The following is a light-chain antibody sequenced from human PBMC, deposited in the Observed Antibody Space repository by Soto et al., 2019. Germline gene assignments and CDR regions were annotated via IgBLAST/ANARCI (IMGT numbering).Light chain of an antibody. CDR1: QGIRSD. Sequence: AIQMTRSPSSLSASVGDRVTITCRASQGIRSDLAWYQQKPGKAPKLLIYAASSLQSGVPSRFSGSGSGTDFTLTINSLQPEDFATYYCLQDYGYPRTFGQGTKVEI. CDR3: LQDYGYPRT. J-gene: IGKJ1*01. V-gene: IGKV1-6*01. CDR2: AAS.